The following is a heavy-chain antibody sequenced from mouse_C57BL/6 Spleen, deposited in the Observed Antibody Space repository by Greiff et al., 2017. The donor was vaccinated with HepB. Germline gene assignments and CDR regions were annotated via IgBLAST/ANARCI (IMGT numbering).Heavy chain of an antibody. CDR2: IDPSDSYT. Sequence: QVQLKQPGAELVKPGASVKLSCKASGYTFTSYWMQWVKQRPGQGLEWIGEIDPSDSYTNYNQKFKGKATLTVDTSSSTAYMQLSSLTSEDSAVYYCARRGPWGTGDYWGQGTTLTVSS. J-gene: IGHJ2*01. CDR1: GYTFTSYW. CDR3: ARRGPWGTGDY. V-gene: IGHV1-50*01. D-gene: IGHD3-3*01.